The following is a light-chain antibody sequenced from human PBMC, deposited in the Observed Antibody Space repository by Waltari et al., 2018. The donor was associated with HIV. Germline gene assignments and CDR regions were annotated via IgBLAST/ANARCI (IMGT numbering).Light chain of an antibody. Sequence: SYVLTQPPSVSVAPGQTARITCGGNNIGSKSVHWYQQKPGQAPVLVVYDDSDRPSGIPGRFSGANSGNTATLTISRVEAGDEADYYCQVWDSNSDLWVFGGGTKLTVL. CDR3: QVWDSNSDLWV. CDR2: DDS. V-gene: IGLV3-21*02. J-gene: IGLJ3*02. CDR1: NIGSKS.